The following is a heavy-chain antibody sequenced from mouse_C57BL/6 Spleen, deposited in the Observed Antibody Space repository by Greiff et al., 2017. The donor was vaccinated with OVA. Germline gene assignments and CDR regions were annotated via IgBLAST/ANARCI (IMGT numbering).Heavy chain of an antibody. CDR1: GFTFSDYG. V-gene: IGHV5-17*01. J-gene: IGHJ4*01. CDR2: ISSGSSTN. Sequence: EVQLVESGGGLVKPGGSLKLSCAASGFTFSDYGMHWVRQAPEKGLEWVAYISSGSSTNYYADTVKGRFTISRDNAKNTLFLQMTSLRSEDTAMYYCARRRDYAMDYWGQGTSVTVSS. CDR3: ARRRDYAMDY.